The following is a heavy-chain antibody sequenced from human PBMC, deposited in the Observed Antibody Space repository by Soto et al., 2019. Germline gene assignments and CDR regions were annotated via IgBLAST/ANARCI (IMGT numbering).Heavy chain of an antibody. CDR1: GFTFSNAW. V-gene: IGHV3-15*01. Sequence: GGSLRPSCAASGFTFSNAWMSWVRQAPGKGLEWVGRIKSKTDGGTTDYAAPVKGRFTISRDDSKNTLYLQMNSLKTEDTAVYYCTTIFILGIGYYFDYWGQGTLVTVSS. J-gene: IGHJ4*02. D-gene: IGHD3-3*01. CDR3: TTIFILGIGYYFDY. CDR2: IKSKTDGGTT.